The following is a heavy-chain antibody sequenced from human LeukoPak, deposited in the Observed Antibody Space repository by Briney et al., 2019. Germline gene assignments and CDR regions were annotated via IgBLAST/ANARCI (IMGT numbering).Heavy chain of an antibody. CDR2: INHSGST. CDR3: ARRGRTAAAGTYYYYYYMDV. V-gene: IGHV4-34*01. CDR1: GGSFSGYY. J-gene: IGHJ6*03. Sequence: KSSETLSLTCAVYGGSFSGYYWSWIRQPPGKGLEWIGEINHSGSTNYNPSLKSRVTISVDTSKNQFSLKLSSVTAADTAVYYCARRGRTAAAGTYYYYYYMDVWGKGTTVTVSS. D-gene: IGHD6-13*01.